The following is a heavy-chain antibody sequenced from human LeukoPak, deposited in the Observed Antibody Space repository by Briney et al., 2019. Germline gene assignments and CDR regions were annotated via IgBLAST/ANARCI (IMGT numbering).Heavy chain of an antibody. CDR1: GVSVSSSSYY. Sequence: PSETLSLTCTVSGVSVSSSSYYWGWIRQPPGKGLEWIGSIYYSGSTYCCPSLKSRVTISVDTSKNQFSLKLSSVTAADTAVYYCARHRTSYYDSSGYFPFDYWGQGTLVTVSS. CDR3: ARHRTSYYDSSGYFPFDY. J-gene: IGHJ4*02. CDR2: IYYSGST. D-gene: IGHD3-22*01. V-gene: IGHV4-39*01.